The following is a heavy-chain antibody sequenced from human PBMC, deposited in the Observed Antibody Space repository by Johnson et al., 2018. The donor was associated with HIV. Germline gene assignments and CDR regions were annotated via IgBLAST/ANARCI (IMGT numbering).Heavy chain of an antibody. Sequence: QVQLVESGGGVVQPGGSLRLSCAASGFTFSSYGMHWVRQAPGKGLEWVANIWYDGSNKYYADSVKGRFTISRDNARNSLYLQMNSLRAEDTAVYYCAKDWGGAFYYEDAFDTWGQGTMVTVSS. J-gene: IGHJ3*02. V-gene: IGHV3-33*03. CDR1: GFTFSSYG. CDR2: IWYDGSNK. D-gene: IGHD1-26*01. CDR3: AKDWGGAFYYEDAFDT.